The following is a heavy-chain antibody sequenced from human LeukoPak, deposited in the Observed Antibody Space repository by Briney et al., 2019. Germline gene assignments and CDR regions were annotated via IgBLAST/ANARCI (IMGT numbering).Heavy chain of an antibody. CDR3: ARGIYSSGCFDY. V-gene: IGHV4-34*01. CDR2: INHSGST. D-gene: IGHD6-19*01. Sequence: SETLSLTCAVYGGSFSGYYWSWTRQPPGKGLEWIGEINHSGSTNYNPSLKSRVTISVDTSKNQFSLKLSSVTAADTAVYYCARGIYSSGCFDYWGQGTLVTVSS. J-gene: IGHJ4*02. CDR1: GGSFSGYY.